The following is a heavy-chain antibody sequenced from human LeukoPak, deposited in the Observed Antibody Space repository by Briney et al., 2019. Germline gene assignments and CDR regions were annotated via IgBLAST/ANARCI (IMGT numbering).Heavy chain of an antibody. CDR3: ARDKVFLNPPRYYDILTGFGYFDY. CDR2: IYYSGST. J-gene: IGHJ4*02. CDR1: GASISSYY. Sequence: SETLSLTCTVSGASISSYYWSWIRQPPGKGLEWIGYIYYSGSTDYNPSLKSRVTISVDTSKKQFSLKLSSVTAADTAVYYCARDKVFLNPPRYYDILTGFGYFDYWGQGTLVTVSS. D-gene: IGHD3-9*01. V-gene: IGHV4-59*12.